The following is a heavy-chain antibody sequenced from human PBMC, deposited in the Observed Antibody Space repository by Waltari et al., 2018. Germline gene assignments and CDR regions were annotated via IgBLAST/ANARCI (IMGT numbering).Heavy chain of an antibody. V-gene: IGHV1-2*02. D-gene: IGHD5-18*01. J-gene: IGHJ3*02. CDR2: GGT. CDR3: ARRGYSYGDLAFDI. Sequence: GGTNYAQKFQGRVTMTRDTSISTASMELSRLRSDDTAVYYCARRGYSYGDLAFDIWGQGTMVTVSS.